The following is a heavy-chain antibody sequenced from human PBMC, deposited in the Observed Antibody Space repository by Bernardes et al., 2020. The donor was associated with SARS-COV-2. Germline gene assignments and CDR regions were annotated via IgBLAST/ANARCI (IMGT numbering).Heavy chain of an antibody. Sequence: GGSLRLSCAASGFTFSSYVMNWFRQTPGKGLEWLSAVSSGGLTYYADSVKGRFTVARDNSKNILYLQMSSLRAEDTAVYYCARVVSGPNVGTDAFAVWGRGTTVTVSS. CDR3: ARVVSGPNVGTDAFAV. CDR1: GFTFSSYV. D-gene: IGHD6-19*01. J-gene: IGHJ3*01. V-gene: IGHV3-23*01. CDR2: VSSGGLT.